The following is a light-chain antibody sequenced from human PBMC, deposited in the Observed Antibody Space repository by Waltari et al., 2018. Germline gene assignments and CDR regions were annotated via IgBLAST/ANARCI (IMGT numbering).Light chain of an antibody. Sequence: QSALTQPASVSGSPGQSITISCTGPSSDVGCYNYVSWYQQHPGKVPKLLIFDVTNRPSGVSNRFSGSKSGNTASLTISGLQAEDESDYYCCSFTSRSTWVFGGGTKLTVL. J-gene: IGLJ3*02. V-gene: IGLV2-14*01. CDR2: DVT. CDR3: CSFTSRSTWV. CDR1: SSDVGCYNY.